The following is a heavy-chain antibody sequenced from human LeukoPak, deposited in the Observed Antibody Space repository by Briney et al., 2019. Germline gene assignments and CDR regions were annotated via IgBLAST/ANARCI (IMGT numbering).Heavy chain of an antibody. Sequence: SVKVSCTASGGTFSSYAISWVRQAPGQGLEWMGRIIPILGIANYAQKFQGRVTITADKSTSTAYMELSSRRSEDTAVYYCARVPYDSSGYYSYYFDYWGQGTLVTVSS. D-gene: IGHD3-22*01. CDR2: IIPILGIA. J-gene: IGHJ4*02. CDR3: ARVPYDSSGYYSYYFDY. V-gene: IGHV1-69*04. CDR1: GGTFSSYA.